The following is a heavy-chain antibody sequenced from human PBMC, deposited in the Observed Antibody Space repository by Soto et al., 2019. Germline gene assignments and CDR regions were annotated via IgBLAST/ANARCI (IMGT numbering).Heavy chain of an antibody. Sequence: PSETLSLTCTVSGGSISSGGYYWSWIRQHPGKGLEWIGYIYYSGSTYYNPSLKSRVTISVDTSKNQFSLKLSSVTAADTAVYYCSGSGAPSYSSSPQCDYWGQGTLVTVSS. D-gene: IGHD6-6*01. V-gene: IGHV4-31*03. CDR1: GGSISSGGYY. CDR2: IYYSGST. J-gene: IGHJ4*02. CDR3: SGSGAPSYSSSPQCDY.